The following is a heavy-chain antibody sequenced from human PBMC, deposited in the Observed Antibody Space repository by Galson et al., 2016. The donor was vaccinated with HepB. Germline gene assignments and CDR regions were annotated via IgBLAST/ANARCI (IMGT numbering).Heavy chain of an antibody. D-gene: IGHD4-23*01. CDR2: IHPNDSDT. J-gene: IGHJ4*01. CDR3: AVPYGHGNNLQYFDA. Sequence: QSGAEVKKPGESLKISCKGSEYTFADYWIGWVRQMPGKGLEWKGIIHPNDSDTRYSRSFQGQVTISTDRSISTAYLQWICLKASDTPTDYCAVPYGHGNNLQYFDAWGHGTLVTVSS. CDR1: EYTFADYW. V-gene: IGHV5-51*01.